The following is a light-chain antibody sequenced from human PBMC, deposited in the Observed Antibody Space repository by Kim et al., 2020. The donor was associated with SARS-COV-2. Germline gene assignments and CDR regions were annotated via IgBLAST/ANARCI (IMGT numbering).Light chain of an antibody. J-gene: IGKJ2*03. V-gene: IGKV4-1*01. CDR2: WAS. Sequence: RATLNCKYSQTVLYNSTNKKYLAWYQQKPGQVPELLIYWASIRESEVSDRFSGNGSETEFTLTNSSLQAEDVAVYYCQQYYSTPPSFGQGTKLEI. CDR1: QTVLYNSTNKKY. CDR3: QQYYSTPPS.